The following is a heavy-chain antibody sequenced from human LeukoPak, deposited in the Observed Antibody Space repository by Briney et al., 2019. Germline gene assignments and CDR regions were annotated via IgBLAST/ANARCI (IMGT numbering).Heavy chain of an antibody. Sequence: SEKVSCNSCVSGVSSCGNSWIWHRQPPGKGLEWIGYIYYSESTTYNPSLTSRVTISVDTSKNQFSLRLSSVTAADTAVYYSGSTYNNHTINAQDLICRDSTKNQLSMRLSSVTAADTAVYYCARWGYSYFCLLVVGYWGQGTLVTVSS. CDR1: GVSSCGNS. D-gene: IGHD3-10*01. CDR3: GSTYNNHTINAQDLICRDSTKNQLSMRLSSVTAADTAVYYCARWGYSYFCLLVVGY. J-gene: IGHJ4*02. V-gene: IGHV4-59*01. CDR2: IYYSEST.